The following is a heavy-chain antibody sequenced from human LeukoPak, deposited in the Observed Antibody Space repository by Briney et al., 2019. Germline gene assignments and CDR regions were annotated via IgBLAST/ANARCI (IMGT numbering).Heavy chain of an antibody. CDR2: ISSSGSTI. J-gene: IGHJ6*03. V-gene: IGHV3-11*04. Sequence: GGSLRLSCAASGFTFSDYYMSWIRQAPGKGLEWVSYISSSGSTIYYADSVKGRFTISRDNAKNSLYLQMNSLRAEDTAVYYCARDFCSSTSCPYYYYMDVWGKGTTVTVSS. CDR1: GFTFSDYY. CDR3: ARDFCSSTSCPYYYYMDV. D-gene: IGHD2-2*01.